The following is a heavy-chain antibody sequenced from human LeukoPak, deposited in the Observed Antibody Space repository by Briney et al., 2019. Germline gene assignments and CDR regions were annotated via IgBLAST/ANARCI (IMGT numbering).Heavy chain of an antibody. CDR1: GGSISSSNW. V-gene: IGHV4-4*02. CDR3: ARDPIY. CDR2: IYHSGST. J-gene: IGHJ4*02. Sequence: SGTLSLTCAVSGGSISSSNWWSWARQPPGKGLEWIGEIYHSGSTTYNPSFRSRVTISVDKSKNKFSLKLSPVPAAAPAVYYFARDPIYWGQGALVTVSS.